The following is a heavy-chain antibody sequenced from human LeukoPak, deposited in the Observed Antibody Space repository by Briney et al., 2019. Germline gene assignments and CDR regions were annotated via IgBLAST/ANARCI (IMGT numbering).Heavy chain of an antibody. V-gene: IGHV4-34*01. CDR3: AREARSGYEGFWSDP. Sequence: SETLSLTCAVYSGSFSGYYWSWIRQPPGKGLEWIGEINHSGSTNYNPSLKSRVTISVDTSKNQFFLKLNSVTAADTAVYYCAREARSGYEGFWSDPWGQGTVVTVSS. J-gene: IGHJ5*02. CDR2: INHSGST. CDR1: SGSFSGYY. D-gene: IGHD5-12*01.